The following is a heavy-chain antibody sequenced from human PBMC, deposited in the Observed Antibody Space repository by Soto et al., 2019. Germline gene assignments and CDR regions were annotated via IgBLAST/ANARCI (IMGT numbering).Heavy chain of an antibody. CDR1: GFTFSSYG. V-gene: IGHV3-23*01. Sequence: GGSLSLSCAASGFTFSSYGMSWVRQAPGKGPEWVSGISGSGGKTYYADSVKGRFTISRDNSKNTLYVQMKSLRADDTAVYYCAKDTSQIVGDSKFYYYYGMDVWGQGTSVTVSS. CDR3: AKDTSQIVGDSKFYYYYGMDV. D-gene: IGHD1-26*01. CDR2: ISGSGGKT. J-gene: IGHJ6*02.